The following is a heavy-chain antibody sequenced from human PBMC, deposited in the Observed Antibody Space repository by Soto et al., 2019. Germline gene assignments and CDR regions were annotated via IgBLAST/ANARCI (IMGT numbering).Heavy chain of an antibody. D-gene: IGHD4-17*01. V-gene: IGHV2-26*01. CDR1: GFSLSNARMG. Sequence: QVPLKESGPVLVKPTETLTLTCTVSGFSLSNARMGVSWIRQPPGKALEWLAHIFSNDEKSYSTSLKSSLTVSTDTAKRQVVLTMTNLDPVDTATYYCARIRGYGDYYPRGIWFDPWGQGTLVTVSS. J-gene: IGHJ5*02. CDR2: IFSNDEK. CDR3: ARIRGYGDYYPRGIWFDP.